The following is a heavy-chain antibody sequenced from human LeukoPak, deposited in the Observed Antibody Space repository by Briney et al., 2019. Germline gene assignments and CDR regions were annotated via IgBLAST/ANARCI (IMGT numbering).Heavy chain of an antibody. V-gene: IGHV5-51*01. CDR2: IYPGDPDT. Sequence: GESLKISCKGSGYSFTIYWIGWVRQMPGKGLEWLGIIYPGDPDTRYSPSFQGQVTISADKSISTAYLQWSSLKASDTAMYYCARAPPRYSSGWDPFDYWGQGTLVTVSS. CDR1: GYSFTIYW. D-gene: IGHD6-19*01. J-gene: IGHJ4*02. CDR3: ARAPPRYSSGWDPFDY.